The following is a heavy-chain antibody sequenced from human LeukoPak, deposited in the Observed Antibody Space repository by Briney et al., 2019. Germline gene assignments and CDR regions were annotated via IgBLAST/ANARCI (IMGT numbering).Heavy chain of an antibody. Sequence: QPGGSLRLSCAAAGFTFSSYAMSWVRQAPGKGLEWVSAISGSGGSAYYADSVKGRFTISRDNSKNTLYLQMNSLRAEDTAVYYCAKDHRSVFHAFDIWGQGTMVTVSS. J-gene: IGHJ3*02. CDR3: AKDHRSVFHAFDI. V-gene: IGHV3-23*01. CDR1: GFTFSSYA. CDR2: ISGSGGSA. D-gene: IGHD1-14*01.